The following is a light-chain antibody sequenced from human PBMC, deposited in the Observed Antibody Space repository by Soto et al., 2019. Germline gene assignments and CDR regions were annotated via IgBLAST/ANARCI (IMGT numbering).Light chain of an antibody. V-gene: IGKV1-5*01. Sequence: DILMTQSPSTLSASVGDRVTITCRASQNINKYLAWYQQKPGKAPSLMIYGASTLESGVPSRFSGSASGTEFTLTISSLQPDDFATYFCQKYNGHFGQGTKLESK. CDR2: GAS. J-gene: IGKJ2*01. CDR1: QNINKY. CDR3: QKYNGH.